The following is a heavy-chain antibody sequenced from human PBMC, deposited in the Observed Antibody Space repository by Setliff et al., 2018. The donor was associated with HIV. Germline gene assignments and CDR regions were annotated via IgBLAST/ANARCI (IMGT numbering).Heavy chain of an antibody. CDR1: GGSLSGHF. D-gene: IGHD4-17*01. CDR2: INRSGST. Sequence: TSETLSLTCAVYGGSLSGHFWSWIRQPPGKGLEWIGEINRSGSTNYNSSLKSRVTMSVDTSKRQFSLKLTSVTAADTAMYYCASFFVTTVTNQDYWGQGTPVTVSS. CDR3: ASFFVTTVTNQDY. V-gene: IGHV4-34*01. J-gene: IGHJ4*02.